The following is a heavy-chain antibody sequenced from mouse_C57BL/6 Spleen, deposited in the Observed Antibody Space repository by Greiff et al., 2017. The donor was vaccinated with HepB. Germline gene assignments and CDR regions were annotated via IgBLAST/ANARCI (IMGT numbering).Heavy chain of an antibody. CDR3: ARSLWSTRYYFDC. CDR2: ISAGGSYT. J-gene: IGHJ2*01. V-gene: IGHV5-4*03. CDR1: GFTFSSYA. Sequence: EVKLMESGGGLVKPGGSLKLSCAASGFTFSSYAMSWVRQTPEKRLEWVATISAGGSYTYYPDNVKGRITISRDNAKNNLYLQMSSLKSEDTAMYYCARSLWSTRYYFDCWGQGTTLTVSS. D-gene: IGHD1-1*01.